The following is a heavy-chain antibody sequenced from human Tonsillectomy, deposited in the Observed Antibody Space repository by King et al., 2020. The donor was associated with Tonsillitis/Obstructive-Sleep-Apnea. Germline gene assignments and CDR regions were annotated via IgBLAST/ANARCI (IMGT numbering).Heavy chain of an antibody. CDR1: GYTFTSYD. J-gene: IGHJ3*02. V-gene: IGHV1-8*01. CDR2: MNPNSGNT. D-gene: IGHD3-3*01. CDR3: ARASYYDFWSGYRNAFDI. Sequence: VQLVESGAEVKKPGASVKVSCKASGYTFTSYDINWVRQATGQGLEWMGWMNPNSGNTGYAQKFQGRVTMTRNTSISTAYMELSSLRSEDTAVYYCARASYYDFWSGYRNAFDICGQGTMVTVSS.